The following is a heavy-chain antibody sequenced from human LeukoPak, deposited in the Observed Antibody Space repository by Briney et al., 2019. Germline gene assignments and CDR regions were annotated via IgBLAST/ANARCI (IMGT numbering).Heavy chain of an antibody. CDR1: GFTFSTYS. J-gene: IGHJ2*01. V-gene: IGHV3-48*01. D-gene: IGHD5-18*01. Sequence: GGSLRLSCAASGFTFSTYSMNWVRQAPGKGLEWVSYIGRTGNSMYYADSVKGRFTISRDNAKNSLSLQMNSLRVEDTAVYYCAREHSYIYGSQFFDLWGRGTLVIVSS. CDR3: AREHSYIYGSQFFDL. CDR2: IGRTGNSM.